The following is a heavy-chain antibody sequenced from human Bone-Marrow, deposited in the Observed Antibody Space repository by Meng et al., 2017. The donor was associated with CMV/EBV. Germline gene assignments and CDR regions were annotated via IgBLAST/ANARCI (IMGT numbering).Heavy chain of an antibody. CDR2: IRHDVRGN. V-gene: IGHV3-30*02. J-gene: IGHJ4*02. CDR1: GFIFSNYG. CDR3: ARDPIGIPFDY. Sequence: GGSLRLSCVASGFIFSNYGMNWVRQVPGKGLEWVSFIRHDVRGNYYADSVKGRFTISRDNSKNTLYLQMNSLRAEDTAVYYCARDPIGIPFDYWGQGTLVTGSS. D-gene: IGHD1-14*01.